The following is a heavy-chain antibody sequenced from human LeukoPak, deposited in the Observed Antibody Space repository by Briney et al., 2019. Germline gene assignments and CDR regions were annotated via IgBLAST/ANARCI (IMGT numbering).Heavy chain of an antibody. D-gene: IGHD1-26*01. Sequence: PSETLFLTCTVSGGSISGQYWGWIRQPPGKGLEWIGFVSYSGSTNYNPSLNGRVTISLDTSKNQFSLRLNSVTAADTAVYYCARGGASSRYFDYWGQGTLVTVSS. CDR3: ARGGASSRYFDY. J-gene: IGHJ4*02. CDR2: VSYSGST. CDR1: GGSISGQY. V-gene: IGHV4-59*11.